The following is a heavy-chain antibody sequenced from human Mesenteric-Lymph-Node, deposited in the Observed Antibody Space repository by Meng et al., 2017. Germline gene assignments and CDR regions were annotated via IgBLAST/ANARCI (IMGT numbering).Heavy chain of an antibody. J-gene: IGHJ4*02. D-gene: IGHD4-17*01. V-gene: IGHV3-21*01. CDR1: GFTFSSSS. CDR2: ITGNSDYK. Sequence: GESLMISCATSGFTFSSSSMNWVRQAPGKGLEWVSFITGNSDYKYYAESVKGRFAISRDNAKNSWYLQKNSLRAEDTAVYYCARGTTMTPVDYWGQGTRVTVSS. CDR3: ARGTTMTPVDY.